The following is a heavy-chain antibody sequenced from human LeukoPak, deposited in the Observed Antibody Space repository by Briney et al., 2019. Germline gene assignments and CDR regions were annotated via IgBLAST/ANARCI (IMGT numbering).Heavy chain of an antibody. CDR3: ARDDCSTTPCYAY. J-gene: IGHJ4*02. CDR2: IWYDGSKT. CDR1: GFTFTNYG. V-gene: IGHV3-33*01. Sequence: GGSLRLSCTTSGFTFTNYGINWVRQAPGKGLEWVAAIWYDGSKTSYTDSVKGRFTVSRDISKNTVYLQMNGLKAEETAVYYCARDDCSTTPCYAYWGQGTLVTVSS. D-gene: IGHD2-2*01.